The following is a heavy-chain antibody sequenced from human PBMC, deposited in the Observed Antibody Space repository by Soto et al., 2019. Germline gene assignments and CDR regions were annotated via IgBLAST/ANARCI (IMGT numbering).Heavy chain of an antibody. CDR3: ARGVEGITGTTLYYFDY. D-gene: IGHD1-7*01. Sequence: SETLSLTCTLSGGSISSGGYYWSWIRQPPGKGLEWIGYIYYSGSTYYNPSLKSRVTISVDTSKNQFSLKLSSVTAADTAVYYCARGVEGITGTTLYYFDYWGQGTLVTVSS. V-gene: IGHV4-30-4*01. CDR1: GGSISSGGYY. CDR2: IYYSGST. J-gene: IGHJ4*02.